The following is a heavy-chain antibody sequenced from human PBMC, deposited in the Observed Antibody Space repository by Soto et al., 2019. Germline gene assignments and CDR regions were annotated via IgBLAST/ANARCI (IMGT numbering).Heavy chain of an antibody. CDR3: AHRTPFAGRFDS. V-gene: IGHV2-5*02. Sequence: QITLKESGPPLVKPTQTLTLTCTFSGFSLSTGGAGVAWIRQSPGKALECLAFISWDDDNRDSPSLKSRLTIMKDIPSSRVLLILANVEPGDSATYYCAHRTPFAGRFDSWGQGTLVTVSS. D-gene: IGHD3-16*01. CDR2: ISWDDDN. J-gene: IGHJ4*02. CDR1: GFSLSTGGAG.